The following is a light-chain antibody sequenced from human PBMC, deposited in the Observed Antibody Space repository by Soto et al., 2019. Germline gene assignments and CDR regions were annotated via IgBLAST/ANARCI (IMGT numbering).Light chain of an antibody. CDR2: KAS. Sequence: DIQMTQSPSTLSASVGDTVTITCRASQTISSWLAWYQKKTGKAPKILIYKASTLKSGVPSRFSGSGSGTEFTLTISSLQPDDVATYYCQHYNSYSEAFGQGTKVDIK. CDR3: QHYNSYSEA. CDR1: QTISSW. J-gene: IGKJ1*01. V-gene: IGKV1-5*03.